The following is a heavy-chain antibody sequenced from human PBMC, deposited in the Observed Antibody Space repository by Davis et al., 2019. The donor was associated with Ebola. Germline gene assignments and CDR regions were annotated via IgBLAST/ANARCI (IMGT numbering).Heavy chain of an antibody. Sequence: PGGSLRLSCAASGFNFNEFAMHWVRQAPGKGVEWVSGISWNSGTKGYVDSVKGRFSISRDNAKNSVYLQMNSLRVEDTGLYYCTRDFIKGGGYYSDYWGQGTLVTVSS. D-gene: IGHD3-10*01. CDR1: GFNFNEFA. CDR2: ISWNSGTK. J-gene: IGHJ4*02. V-gene: IGHV3-9*01. CDR3: TRDFIKGGGYYSDY.